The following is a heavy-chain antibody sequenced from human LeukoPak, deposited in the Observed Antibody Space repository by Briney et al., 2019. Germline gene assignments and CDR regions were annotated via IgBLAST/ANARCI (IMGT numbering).Heavy chain of an antibody. CDR2: FGGRGGSI. D-gene: IGHD1-26*01. Sequence: GSLRLSCAASGFIFSSYSMSWVRPAPGRGLDWFSLFGGRGGSIYNADSVRGGFTVPRDNSKKTLYLQTNRLNDNDTAVYYCAVPQWELLNWGQGTLVTVSS. J-gene: IGHJ4*02. CDR1: GFIFSSYS. V-gene: IGHV3-23*01. CDR3: AVPQWELLN.